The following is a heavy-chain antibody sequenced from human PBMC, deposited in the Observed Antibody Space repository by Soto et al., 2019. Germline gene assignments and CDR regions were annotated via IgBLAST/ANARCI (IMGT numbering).Heavy chain of an antibody. V-gene: IGHV3-23*01. D-gene: IGHD2-2*01. CDR1: GFTFISYG. Sequence: GGSLRLSCAASGFTFISYGMSWVRQAPGKGLEWVSVISGSGGSTYYAGSVKGRFTSSRDNSKDTLYLQMNSLRAEDTAVYYCAKTMSSSCYGGIDNWGQGTLVTVSS. CDR2: ISGSGGST. CDR3: AKTMSSSCYGGIDN. J-gene: IGHJ4*02.